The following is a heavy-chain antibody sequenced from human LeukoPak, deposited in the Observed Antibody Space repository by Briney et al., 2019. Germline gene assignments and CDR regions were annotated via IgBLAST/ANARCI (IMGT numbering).Heavy chain of an antibody. CDR3: ESPPGHYCSGGSCYYMDV. J-gene: IGHJ6*03. Sequence: PGGSLRLSCAASGVTFSSYGMNWVRQAPGKGLEWVSYISSSGSTIYYADSVKGRFTISRDNAKNSLYLQMNSLRAEDTAVYYCESPPGHYCSGGSCYYMDVWGKGTTVTVSS. D-gene: IGHD2-15*01. CDR1: GVTFSSYG. V-gene: IGHV3-48*04. CDR2: ISSSGSTI.